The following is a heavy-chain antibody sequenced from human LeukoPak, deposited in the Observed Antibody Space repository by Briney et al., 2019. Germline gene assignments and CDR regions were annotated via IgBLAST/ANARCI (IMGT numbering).Heavy chain of an antibody. J-gene: IGHJ4*02. CDR2: IASSGTTK. CDR1: GFNFNPYY. D-gene: IGHD6-19*01. Sequence: PGGSLRLSCVVSGFNFNPYYMSWIRQAPGKGLEWVSNIASSGTTKYYADSVKGRFSISRDNAKSSLYLQMNSLRVEDTAVYYCALLAVASDFDYWGQGALVTVSS. CDR3: ALLAVASDFDY. V-gene: IGHV3-11*04.